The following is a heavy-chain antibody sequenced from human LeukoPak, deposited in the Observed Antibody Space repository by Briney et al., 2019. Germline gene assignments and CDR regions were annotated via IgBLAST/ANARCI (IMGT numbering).Heavy chain of an antibody. CDR3: ARGPNLSVAATQDFDY. CDR2: INHSGST. CDR1: GGSLSGYY. D-gene: IGHD2-15*01. V-gene: IGHV4-34*01. Sequence: SETLSLTCAVYGGSLSGYYWSWIRQPPGKGLEWIGEINHSGSTNYNPSLKSRVTISVDTSKNQFSLKLSSVTAADTAVYYCARGPNLSVAATQDFDYWGQGTLVTVSS. J-gene: IGHJ4*02.